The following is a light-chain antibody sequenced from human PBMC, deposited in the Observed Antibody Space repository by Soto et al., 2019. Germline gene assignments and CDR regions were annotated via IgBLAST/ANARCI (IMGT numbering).Light chain of an antibody. J-gene: IGKJ4*01. CDR3: QQSHTPPLT. CDR1: QSISRY. V-gene: IGKV1-39*01. CDR2: AAS. Sequence: DIQMTQSPSPLSASVGDKVTVTCRASQSISRYLNWYQQKPGNAPKLLIYAASNLQSGVPSRFSGSGSGTDFTLTISSLHPEDFATYFCQQSHTPPLTFGGGIKVEIK.